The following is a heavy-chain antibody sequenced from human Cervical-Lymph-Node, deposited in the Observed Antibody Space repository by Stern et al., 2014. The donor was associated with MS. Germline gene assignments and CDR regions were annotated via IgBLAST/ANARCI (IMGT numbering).Heavy chain of an antibody. J-gene: IGHJ6*02. Sequence: EVHLVESGGGLVQPGGSKRLSCAASGFTFSSHWMSWVRQAPGKGLEWVANIKQDGSETHYVDSVKGRFTISRDNGKNSVYLQMNSLRAEDTAVYYCARDGVLVPAPIPYYFYGMDVWGQGTTVIVSS. D-gene: IGHD2-2*01. CDR2: IKQDGSET. CDR3: ARDGVLVPAPIPYYFYGMDV. V-gene: IGHV3-7*01. CDR1: GFTFSSHW.